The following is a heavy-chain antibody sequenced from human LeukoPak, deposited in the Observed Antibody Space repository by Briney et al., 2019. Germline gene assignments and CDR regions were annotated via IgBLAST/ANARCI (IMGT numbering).Heavy chain of an antibody. V-gene: IGHV4-59*01. CDR2: IYYSGST. Sequence: SETLSLTCSVSGGSISSYYWSWIRQPPGKGLEWIGYIYYSGSTNYNPSLKSRVTISVDTSKNQFSLKLRSVTAADTAVYYCARDRGPYYFDYWGQGTLVTVSS. D-gene: IGHD3-10*01. CDR1: GGSISSYY. CDR3: ARDRGPYYFDY. J-gene: IGHJ4*02.